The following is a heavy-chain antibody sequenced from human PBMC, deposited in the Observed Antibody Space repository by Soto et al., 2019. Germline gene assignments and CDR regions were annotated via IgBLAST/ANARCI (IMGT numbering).Heavy chain of an antibody. J-gene: IGHJ3*02. CDR2: IWYDGSNK. CDR3: ARCRFRREYGAFDI. D-gene: IGHD3-10*01. Sequence: QVQLVESGGGVVQPGRSLRLSCAASGFTFSSYGMHWVRQAPGKGLEWVAVIWYDGSNKYYADSVKGRFTISRDNSKNTLYLQMNSLRAEDTAVYYCARCRFRREYGAFDIWGQGTMVTVSS. CDR1: GFTFSSYG. V-gene: IGHV3-33*01.